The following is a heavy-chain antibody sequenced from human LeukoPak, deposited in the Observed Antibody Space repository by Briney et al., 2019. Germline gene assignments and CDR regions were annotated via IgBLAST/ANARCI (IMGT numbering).Heavy chain of an antibody. J-gene: IGHJ3*02. CDR2: ISYDGSNK. D-gene: IGHD3-10*01. Sequence: PGGSLRLSCAASGFTFSSYGMHWVRQAPGKGLEWVAIISYDGSNKYYADSVKGRFTISRDNSKNTLFLQMNSLRADDTAVYYCAKIGTQXWXXDAFD. V-gene: IGHV3-30*18. CDR1: GFTFSSYG. CDR3: AKIGTQXWXXDAFD.